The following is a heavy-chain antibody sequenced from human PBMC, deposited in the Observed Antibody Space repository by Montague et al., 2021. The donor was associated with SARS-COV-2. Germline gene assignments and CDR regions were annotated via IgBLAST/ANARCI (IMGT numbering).Heavy chain of an antibody. CDR1: GGSFNDYY. CDR2: IYYRGST. D-gene: IGHD1-26*01. Sequence: SETLSLTCAVYGGSFNDYYWTWVRQPPGKGLEWIGYIYYRGSTNYNPSLKSRVTISIDTSKNQFSLKLSSVTAADTAVYYCARVYRRDTGRPRSSMDVWGQGTTVIVSS. V-gene: IGHV4-59*01. J-gene: IGHJ6*02. CDR3: ARVYRRDTGRPRSSMDV.